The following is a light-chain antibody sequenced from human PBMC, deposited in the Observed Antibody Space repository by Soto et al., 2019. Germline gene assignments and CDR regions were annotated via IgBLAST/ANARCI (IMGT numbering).Light chain of an antibody. J-gene: IGKJ5*01. V-gene: IGKV1-12*01. CDR1: QGIYTW. CDR3: QQANTSPFT. CDR2: SAS. Sequence: DIQMTQSPSSVSASEGDGVTITCRASQGIYTWLAWYQQKPGEAPKLLIHSASTLQTGVPSRFSGGGSGTDFSLTISGLQPEDSATYYCQQANTSPFTFGQGTRLEIK.